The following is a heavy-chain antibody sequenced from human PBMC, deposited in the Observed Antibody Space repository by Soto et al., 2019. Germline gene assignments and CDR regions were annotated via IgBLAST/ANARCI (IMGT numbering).Heavy chain of an antibody. D-gene: IGHD5-18*01. CDR2: IYYSGST. CDR3: AGSSYSTYYYYHMDV. CDR1: GGSISSSSYY. Sequence: SETLSLTCTVSGGSISSSSYYWGWIRQPPGKGLEWIGSIYYSGSTYYNPSLKSRVTISVDTSKNQFSLKLSSVTAADTAVYYCAGSSYSTYYYYHMDVWGKGTTVTVSS. V-gene: IGHV4-39*01. J-gene: IGHJ6*03.